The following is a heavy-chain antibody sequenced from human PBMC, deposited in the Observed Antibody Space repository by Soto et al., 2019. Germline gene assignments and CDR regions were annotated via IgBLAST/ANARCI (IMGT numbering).Heavy chain of an antibody. Sequence: ASVKVSCKASGGTFSSYTISWVRQAPGQGLEWMGRIIPILGIANYAQKFQGRVTITADKSTSTAYMELSSLRSEDTAVYYCARRANEADYYYYMDVWGKGTTVTVSS. D-gene: IGHD1-1*01. CDR2: IIPILGIA. J-gene: IGHJ6*03. CDR3: ARRANEADYYYYMDV. CDR1: GGTFSSYT. V-gene: IGHV1-69*02.